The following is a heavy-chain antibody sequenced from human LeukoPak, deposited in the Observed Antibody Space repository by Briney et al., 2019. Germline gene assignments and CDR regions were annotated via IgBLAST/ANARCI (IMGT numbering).Heavy chain of an antibody. D-gene: IGHD2-15*01. CDR2: IYPGDSDT. J-gene: IGHJ4*02. V-gene: IGHV5-51*01. Sequence: GESLKISCKGSGYSFTTYWIGWVRQMPGKGLEWMGNIYPGDSDTRKSPSFQGQVTISADKSISTAYLQWSSLKASATAMYYCARLACSGGSCSHRYYFDYWGQGTLVTVSS. CDR3: ARLACSGGSCSHRYYFDY. CDR1: GYSFTTYW.